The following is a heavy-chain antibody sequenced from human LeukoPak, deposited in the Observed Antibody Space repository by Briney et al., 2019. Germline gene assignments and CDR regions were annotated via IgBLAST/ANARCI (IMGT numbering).Heavy chain of an antibody. J-gene: IGHJ6*02. CDR2: IYSGGIT. CDR1: GFTFSSYE. Sequence: GGSLRLSCVASGFTFSSYEMNWVRQAPGKGLEWVSVIYSGGITYYADSVKGRFTISRDNSKNTLYLQMNSLRAEDTAVYYCALQRPLKGVWGQGTTVTVSS. V-gene: IGHV3-66*04. CDR3: ALQRPLKGV. D-gene: IGHD1-1*01.